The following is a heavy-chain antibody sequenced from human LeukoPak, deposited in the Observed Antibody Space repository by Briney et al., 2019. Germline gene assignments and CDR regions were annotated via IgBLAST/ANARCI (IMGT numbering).Heavy chain of an antibody. CDR1: GYTLTDFS. Sequence: ASVKVSCNLSGYTLTDFSMHWVRQAPGKALEWVGGFNREDAGPIYAPHFRGRVAVTEDTSTDTAYMELSSLRSEDTAVYFCATLDSYYDNSGRPLIPDWGQGTLVTVSS. J-gene: IGHJ4*02. D-gene: IGHD3-22*01. CDR3: ATLDSYYDNSGRPLIPD. V-gene: IGHV1-24*01. CDR2: FNREDAGP.